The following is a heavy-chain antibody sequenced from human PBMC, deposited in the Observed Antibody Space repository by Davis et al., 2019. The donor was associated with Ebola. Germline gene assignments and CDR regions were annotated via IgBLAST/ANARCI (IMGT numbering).Heavy chain of an antibody. D-gene: IGHD1-7*01. CDR1: GFTFSSYG. CDR3: AKEGNWNYVYYYYYMDV. J-gene: IGHJ6*03. Sequence: GESLKISCAASGFTFSSYGMHWVRQAPGKGLEWVAVIWYDGSNKYYADSVKGRFTISRDNSKNTLYLQMNSLRAEDTAVYYCAKEGNWNYVYYYYYMDVWGKGTTVTVSS. V-gene: IGHV3-30*02. CDR2: IWYDGSNK.